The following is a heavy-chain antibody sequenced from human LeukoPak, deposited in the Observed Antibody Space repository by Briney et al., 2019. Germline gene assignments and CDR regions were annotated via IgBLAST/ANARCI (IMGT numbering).Heavy chain of an antibody. CDR2: ISWNSGSI. Sequence: GGSLRLSCAASGFTFDDYAMHWVRQAPGKGLEWVSGISWNSGSIGYADSVKGRFTISRDNAKNSLYLQMNSLRAEDTALYYCVKDFLKYYYDSSGYFDYWGQGTLVTVTS. D-gene: IGHD3-22*01. J-gene: IGHJ4*02. CDR3: VKDFLKYYYDSSGYFDY. V-gene: IGHV3-9*01. CDR1: GFTFDDYA.